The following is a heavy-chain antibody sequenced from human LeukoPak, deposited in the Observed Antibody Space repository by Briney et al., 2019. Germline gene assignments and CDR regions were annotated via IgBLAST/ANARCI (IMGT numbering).Heavy chain of an antibody. CDR3: ARDEGYCSRTGCYGASKGMDV. CDR2: SRNKANSYTT. J-gene: IGHJ6*02. V-gene: IGHV3-72*01. D-gene: IGHD2-2*01. CDR1: GFTFSDHY. Sequence: GGSLRLSCAASGFTFSDHYMDWVRQTPGKGLEWVGRSRNKANSYTTEYAASVKGRFTISRDDSKNSLSLQMNSLRAEDTAVYYCARDEGYCSRTGCYGASKGMDVWGQGTAVIVSS.